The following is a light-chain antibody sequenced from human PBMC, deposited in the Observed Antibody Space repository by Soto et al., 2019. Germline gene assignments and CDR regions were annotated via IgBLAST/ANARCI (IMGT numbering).Light chain of an antibody. J-gene: IGKJ4*01. CDR1: QGISNY. V-gene: IGKV1-27*01. CDR3: QKYDTAPLT. CDR2: AAS. Sequence: DIQMTQSPSSLSAPVGDRVTITCRASQGISNYLAWYQQKPGEVPKLLISAASTLQSGAPSRFSASGSGTDFTLAISSRQPEDVATYYCQKYDTAPLTFGGGTKVEIK.